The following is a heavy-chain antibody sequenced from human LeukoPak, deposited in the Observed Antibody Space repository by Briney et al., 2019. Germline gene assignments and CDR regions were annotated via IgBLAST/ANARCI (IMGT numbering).Heavy chain of an antibody. D-gene: IGHD2-15*01. CDR2: MSDSGGIT. CDR1: GFTFSRYA. Sequence: GGSLRLSCAASGFTFSRYAMSWVCQAPGKGLEWVSVMSDSGGITYYADSVKGRFTTSRDNSKNTLYLQMNSLRAEDTAVYYCVKGASDGCYAPSHIWGQGTTVTVSS. CDR3: VKGASDGCYAPSHI. J-gene: IGHJ3*02. V-gene: IGHV3-23*01.